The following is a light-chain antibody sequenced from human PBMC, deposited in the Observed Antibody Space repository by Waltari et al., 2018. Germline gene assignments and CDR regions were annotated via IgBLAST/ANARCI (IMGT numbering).Light chain of an antibody. J-gene: IGLJ1*01. Sequence: QSALTQPASVSGSPGQSITISCSGTDSDVGAYDFVPWYQQTPGKAPHLIIYEVSNRPSGISNRFAASKSGNTASLTISGLQAEDEADYYCSSYTTSSAPGVFGTGTRVTVL. V-gene: IGLV2-14*01. CDR1: DSDVGAYDF. CDR3: SSYTTSSAPGV. CDR2: EVS.